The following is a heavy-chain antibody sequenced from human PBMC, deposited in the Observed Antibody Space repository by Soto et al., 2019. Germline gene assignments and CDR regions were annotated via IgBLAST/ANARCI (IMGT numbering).Heavy chain of an antibody. CDR2: MNPNSGNT. D-gene: IGHD3-3*01. CDR1: GYTFTSYY. J-gene: IGHJ6*02. CDR3: ARVGKYYDFWSGYYGYYYYGMDV. Sequence: GASVKVSCKASGYTFTSYYINWVRQATGQGLECMGWMNPNSGNTGYAQKFQGRVTMTRNTSISTAYMELSSLRSEDTAVYYCARVGKYYDFWSGYYGYYYYGMDVWGQGTTVTVSS. V-gene: IGHV1-8*01.